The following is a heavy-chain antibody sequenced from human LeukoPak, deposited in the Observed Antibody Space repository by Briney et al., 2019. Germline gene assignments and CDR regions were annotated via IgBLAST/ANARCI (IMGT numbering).Heavy chain of an antibody. V-gene: IGHV3-23*01. CDR2: ISGSGGST. Sequence: GGTLRLSCAASGFTFTSYGMSWVRQAPGKGLEWVSAISGSGGSTYYADSVKGRFTISRDNSKNTLYLQMNSLRAEDTAVYYCARDMGYYDYVWGSYHYYDYWGQGTLVTVSS. CDR1: GFTFTSYG. CDR3: ARDMGYYDYVWGSYHYYDY. D-gene: IGHD3-16*02. J-gene: IGHJ4*02.